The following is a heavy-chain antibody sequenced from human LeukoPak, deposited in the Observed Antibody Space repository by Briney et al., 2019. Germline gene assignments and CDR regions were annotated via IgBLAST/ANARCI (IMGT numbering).Heavy chain of an antibody. Sequence: PGRSLRLSCEASGFTFSAYVMHWVRQAPGKGLECVAVISNDGNEKYYADSVKGRFSISRDNSKNTLYLQMSSLSTEDTAVYYCVRDGGYPGGWTYGAGDYWGQGTLVTASS. D-gene: IGHD6-19*01. CDR2: ISNDGNEK. J-gene: IGHJ4*01. CDR1: GFTFSAYV. CDR3: VRDGGYPGGWTYGAGDY. V-gene: IGHV3-30*04.